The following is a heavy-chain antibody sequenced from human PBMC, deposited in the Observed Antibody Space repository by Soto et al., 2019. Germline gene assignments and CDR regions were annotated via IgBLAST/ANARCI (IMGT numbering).Heavy chain of an antibody. CDR2: INAGNGNT. CDR3: ARGAVVVTAMPYYYGMDV. J-gene: IGHJ6*02. Sequence: QVQLVQSGAEEKKPGASVKVSCKASGYTFTSYAMHWVRQAPGQRLEWMGWINAGNGNTQYSQKFQGRVTITRNTSASTAYMELSSLRSEDTAVYYCARGAVVVTAMPYYYGMDVWGQGTTVTVSS. V-gene: IGHV1-3*05. CDR1: GYTFTSYA. D-gene: IGHD2-21*02.